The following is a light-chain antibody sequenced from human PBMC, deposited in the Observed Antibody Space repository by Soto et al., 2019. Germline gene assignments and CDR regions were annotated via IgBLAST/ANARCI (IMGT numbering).Light chain of an antibody. J-gene: IGKJ4*01. Sequence: EIVLTQSPVTLSLSPGERATLSCRASQGVSSYLAWYQHKPGQAPKLLIYDASNRATGIPARFSGSGSGTDLILTISSLEPEDFVVYYCQQRVDWSPLTFGGGTKVEIK. CDR3: QQRVDWSPLT. V-gene: IGKV3-11*01. CDR1: QGVSSY. CDR2: DAS.